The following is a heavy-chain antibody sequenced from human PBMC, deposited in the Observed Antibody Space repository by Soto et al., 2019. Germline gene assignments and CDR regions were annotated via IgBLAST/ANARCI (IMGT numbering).Heavy chain of an antibody. Sequence: ASVKVSCKASGYTFTSYGISWVRQAPGQGLEWMGWMTPHSGKTGYAPKFQGRVTMTRDTSISTAYMELSSLRSEDTAVYFCARGWEVPAASFDCWGQGTLVTVSS. J-gene: IGHJ4*02. V-gene: IGHV1-8*01. CDR2: MTPHSGKT. D-gene: IGHD2-2*01. CDR1: GYTFTSYG. CDR3: ARGWEVPAASFDC.